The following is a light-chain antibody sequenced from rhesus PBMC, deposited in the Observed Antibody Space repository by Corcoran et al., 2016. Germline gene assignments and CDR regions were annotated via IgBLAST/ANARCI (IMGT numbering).Light chain of an antibody. V-gene: IGKV1-43*01. CDR3: LQYNSNPYS. CDR1: QGINTY. J-gene: IGKJ2*01. Sequence: DIQMTQSPSSLSASTGDRVTITCRASQGINTYLNWYQQKPGKAPKRLIYTASSLESGGPSRFIGRGSGTEFTLTISSLQPEDFATYYCLQYNSNPYSFGQGTKVEIK. CDR2: TAS.